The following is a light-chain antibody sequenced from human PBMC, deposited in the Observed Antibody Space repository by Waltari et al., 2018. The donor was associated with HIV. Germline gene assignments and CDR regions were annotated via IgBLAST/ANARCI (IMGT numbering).Light chain of an antibody. V-gene: IGKV4-1*01. CDR2: WAT. CDR1: QTVLYSSNKKNF. J-gene: IGKJ2*01. CDR3: QQYYSTPYT. Sequence: DIVMTQSPDSLAVPLGERATITCNSSQTVLYSSNKKNFLSWYQQKPGQPPKLLISWATTRDSGVPDRFSGSGSGRDFTLTVSSLQAEDVAFYYCQQYYSTPYTLGRGTKV.